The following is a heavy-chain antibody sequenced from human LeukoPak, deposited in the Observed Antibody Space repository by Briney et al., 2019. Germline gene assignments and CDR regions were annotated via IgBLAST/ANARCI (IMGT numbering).Heavy chain of an antibody. J-gene: IGHJ4*02. CDR1: GLTFSNYA. D-gene: IGHD6-13*01. V-gene: IGHV3-23*01. CDR3: ANSAAVGTFY. Sequence: GGSLKLSCAASGLTFSNYAMSWVRQAPGKGLEWVSAISGSGGSSKYYADSVKGRFTIFRDNSKNTLYLQMNSLRAEDTAIYYCANSAAVGTFYWGQGTLVTVSS. CDR2: ISGSGGSSK.